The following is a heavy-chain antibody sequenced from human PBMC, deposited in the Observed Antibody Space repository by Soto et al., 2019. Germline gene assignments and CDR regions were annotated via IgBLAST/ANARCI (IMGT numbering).Heavy chain of an antibody. CDR1: GYTFTSYG. Sequence: QVQLVQSGAEVKKPGASVKVSCKASGYTFTSYGISWVRQAPGQGLEWMGWISAYNGNTNYAQKLQGRVTMTTDTSTSRAYMELRSLRSHDTAVYYCARGPYGSGIPQPNDAFDIWGQGTMVTVSS. CDR3: ARGPYGSGIPQPNDAFDI. CDR2: ISAYNGNT. D-gene: IGHD3-10*01. J-gene: IGHJ3*02. V-gene: IGHV1-18*01.